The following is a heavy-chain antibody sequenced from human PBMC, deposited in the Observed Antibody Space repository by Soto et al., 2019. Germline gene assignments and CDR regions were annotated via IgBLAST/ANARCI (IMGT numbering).Heavy chain of an antibody. CDR2: IYYSGST. V-gene: IGHV4-61*01. CDR1: GGSVSSGSYY. J-gene: IGHJ4*02. CDR3: ARALRWELPIDY. Sequence: ASETLSLTCTVSGGSVSSGSYYWSWIRQPPGKGLEWIGYIYYSGSTNYNPSLKSRVTISVDTSKNQFSLKLSSVTAADTAVYYCARALRWELPIDYWGQGTLVTVSS. D-gene: IGHD1-26*01.